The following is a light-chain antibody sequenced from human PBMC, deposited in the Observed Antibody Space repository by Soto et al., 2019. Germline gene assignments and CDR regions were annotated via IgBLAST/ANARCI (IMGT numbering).Light chain of an antibody. Sequence: DIQMTQSPSTLSASVGDRATTTCRANQSIRSWLAWYQQKPGKAPKLLINKASSLESGVPSRFSGSGSWTEFTLTISSLQSAEFSVYYCQQYNNWPPWTFGQGTKVDIK. J-gene: IGKJ1*01. CDR2: KAS. CDR3: QQYNNWPPWT. CDR1: QSIRSW. V-gene: IGKV1-5*03.